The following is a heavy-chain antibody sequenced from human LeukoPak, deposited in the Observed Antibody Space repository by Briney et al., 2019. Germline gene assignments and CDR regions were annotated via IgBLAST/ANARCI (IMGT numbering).Heavy chain of an antibody. CDR3: ASLSGSYSNFDI. J-gene: IGHJ3*02. D-gene: IGHD1-26*01. CDR2: IYYSGST. CDR1: GGSISSYY. Sequence: SETLSLTCTVSGGSISSYYWSWIRQPPGKGLEWVGYIYYSGSTNYNPSLKSRVTISVDTSKNQFSLKLSSVTAADTAVYYCASLSGSYSNFDIWGQGTMVTVSS. V-gene: IGHV4-59*08.